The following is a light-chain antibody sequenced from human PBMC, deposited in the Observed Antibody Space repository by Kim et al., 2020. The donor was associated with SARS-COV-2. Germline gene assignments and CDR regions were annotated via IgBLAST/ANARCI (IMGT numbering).Light chain of an antibody. V-gene: IGLV3-19*01. Sequence: SLDLGKSVRLKCLGDSLRSYYASWYQQKPGQAPVLVIYGKNNRPSGIPDRFSGSSSGNTASLTITGAQAEDEADYYCNSRDSRRVFGTGTKVTVL. J-gene: IGLJ1*01. CDR2: GKN. CDR1: SLRSYY. CDR3: NSRDSRRV.